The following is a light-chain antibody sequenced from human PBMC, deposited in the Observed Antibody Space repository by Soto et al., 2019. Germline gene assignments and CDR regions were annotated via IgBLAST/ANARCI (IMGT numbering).Light chain of an antibody. Sequence: ERVMTQSPATLSVSPGERATLSCRASQSVGSNLAWYQQKPGQAPRLLIFGASSRATGVPARFSGSGSGTEFTLTINSLQSEDFEVYFCQRYDNLHLTLGPGTKVDIK. J-gene: IGKJ3*01. CDR1: QSVGSN. CDR3: QRYDNLHLT. V-gene: IGKV3-15*01. CDR2: GAS.